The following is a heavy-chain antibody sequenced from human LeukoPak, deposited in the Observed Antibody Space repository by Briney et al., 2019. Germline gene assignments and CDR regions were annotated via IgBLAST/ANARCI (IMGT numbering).Heavy chain of an antibody. CDR2: ISGSGGST. V-gene: IGHV3-23*01. Sequence: GGSLRLSCAASGFTFSSYAMSWVRQAPGKGLEWVSAISGSGGSTYYADSVKGRFTISRDNSKNTLYLQMNSLRAEDTAVYYCAKVSGKTSGSWSWHFDYWGQGTLVTVSS. J-gene: IGHJ4*02. CDR3: AKVSGKTSGSWSWHFDY. D-gene: IGHD3-3*01. CDR1: GFTFSSYA.